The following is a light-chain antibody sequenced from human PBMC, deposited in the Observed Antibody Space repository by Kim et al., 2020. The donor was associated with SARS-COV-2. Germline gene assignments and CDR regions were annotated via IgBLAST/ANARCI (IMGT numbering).Light chain of an antibody. CDR1: QDISNY. CDR2: AAS. CDR3: QKCDSAPWT. J-gene: IGKJ1*01. V-gene: IGKV1-27*01. Sequence: DIQMTQSPSSLSASVGDRVTITCRASQDISNYLAWFQLKPGKAPKLLIYAASALQPVVPSRFSGSGSGTDFTLTVTSLQPEDVATYYGQKCDSAPWTFGQGNKVDVK.